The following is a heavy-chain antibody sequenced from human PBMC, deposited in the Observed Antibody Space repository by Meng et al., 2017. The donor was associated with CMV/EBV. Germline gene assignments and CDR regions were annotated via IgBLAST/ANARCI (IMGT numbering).Heavy chain of an antibody. CDR1: GYTFTSYG. CDR3: ATDILTHFDY. D-gene: IGHD3-9*01. V-gene: IGHV1-18*01. J-gene: IGHJ4*02. CDR2: ISAYNGNT. Sequence: QFHLVQSGAEVDKPGASGKVSRKASGYTFTSYGISWVRQAPGQGLEWMGWISAYNGNTNYAQKLQGRVTMTTDTSTSTAYMELRSLRSDDTAVYYCATDILTHFDYWGQGTLVTVSS.